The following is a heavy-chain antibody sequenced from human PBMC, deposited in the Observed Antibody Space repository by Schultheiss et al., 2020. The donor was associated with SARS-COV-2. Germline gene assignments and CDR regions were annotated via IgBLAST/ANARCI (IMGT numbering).Heavy chain of an antibody. D-gene: IGHD2-2*01. J-gene: IGHJ4*02. CDR3: ASHGLVIVVVPAAGAFDY. Sequence: SQTLSLTCTVSGGSISSYYWSWIRQPPGKGLEWIGYIYYSGSTNYNPSLKSRVTISVDTSKNQFSLKLSSVTAADTAVYYCASHGLVIVVVPAAGAFDYWGQGTLVTVSS. CDR1: GGSISSYY. CDR2: IYYSGST. V-gene: IGHV4-59*08.